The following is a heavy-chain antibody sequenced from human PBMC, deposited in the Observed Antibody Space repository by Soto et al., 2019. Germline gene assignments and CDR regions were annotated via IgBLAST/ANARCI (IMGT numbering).Heavy chain of an antibody. CDR2: ITNKANGYTT. CDR1: GSVFTFSDHY. D-gene: IGHD6-19*01. Sequence: GGSLRLSCLASGSVFTFSDHYMDWVRQAPGKGLDWVGRITNKANGYTTEYAASVNGRFTISRDDSKNSLFLQMNNLKTEDTAVYYCTRGYSSVSIYAFDIWGQEAMVTVSS. V-gene: IGHV3-72*01. CDR3: TRGYSSVSIYAFDI. J-gene: IGHJ3*02.